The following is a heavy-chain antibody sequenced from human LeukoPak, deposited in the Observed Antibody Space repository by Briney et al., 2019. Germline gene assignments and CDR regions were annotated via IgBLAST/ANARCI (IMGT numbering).Heavy chain of an antibody. CDR2: ISSSSSYI. CDR1: GFTFSSYS. V-gene: IGHV3-21*01. J-gene: IGHJ4*02. CDR3: ARGLAAARKRGRLGEDFDY. D-gene: IGHD6-13*01. Sequence: PGGSLILSCAASGFTFSSYSMNWVRQAPGKGLEWVSSISSSSSYIYYADSVKGRFTISRDNAKNSLYLQMNSLRAEDTAVYYCARGLAAARKRGRLGEDFDYWGQGTLVTVSS.